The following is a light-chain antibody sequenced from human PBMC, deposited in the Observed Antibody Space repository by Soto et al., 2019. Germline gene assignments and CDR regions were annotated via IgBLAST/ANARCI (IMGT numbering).Light chain of an antibody. CDR1: RDINNY. V-gene: IGKV1-27*01. J-gene: IGKJ3*01. CDR3: QKHYFAPFT. Sequence: DIQMPQSPSSLSASVGDRVTITCRASRDINNYLAWYQQKPGKVPKLLIYSASSLQSGVPSRFSGSGSGTEFTLTLSSLQSEDVATYDCQKHYFAPFTFGPGTKVDIK. CDR2: SAS.